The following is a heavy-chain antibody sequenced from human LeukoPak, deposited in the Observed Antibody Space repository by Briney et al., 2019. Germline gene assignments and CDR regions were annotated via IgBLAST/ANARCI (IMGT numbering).Heavy chain of an antibody. V-gene: IGHV4-59*08. CDR2: IYCSGST. Sequence: SETLSLTFTVSGGSISSYYWSWIRQPPGKGLKWIGYIYCSGSTNYNPSLKSRVTISVDTSKDQFSLRLTSVTAADTAVYHCVRLSVVSPHRYFDLWGRGTLVTVSS. CDR1: GGSISSYY. J-gene: IGHJ2*01. D-gene: IGHD4-23*01. CDR3: VRLSVVSPHRYFDL.